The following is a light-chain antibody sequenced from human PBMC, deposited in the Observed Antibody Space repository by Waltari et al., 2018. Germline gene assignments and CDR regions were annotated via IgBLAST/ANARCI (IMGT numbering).Light chain of an antibody. Sequence: EIVLTQSPGTASLSPGERVTLSCRASQPVGSSSLAWYQQKPGQAPSLVIYRASRRATGIPDRFSGSGSGTDFSITISRLEPEDFAVYYCQQHGTLPATFGQGTKVEIK. V-gene: IGKV3-20*01. CDR1: QPVGSSS. CDR2: RAS. J-gene: IGKJ1*01. CDR3: QQHGTLPAT.